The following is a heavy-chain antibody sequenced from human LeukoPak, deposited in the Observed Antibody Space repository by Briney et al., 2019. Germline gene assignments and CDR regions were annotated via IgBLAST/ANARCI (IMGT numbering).Heavy chain of an antibody. V-gene: IGHV1-18*01. D-gene: IGHD3-9*01. Sequence: ASVKVSCKASGYTFTSYGISWVRQAPGQGLEWMGWISAYNGNTNYAQKLQGRVTMTTDTSTSTAYMELRSLRSEDTAVYYCAREVEILTVTYAFDIWGQGTMVTVSS. J-gene: IGHJ3*02. CDR1: GYTFTSYG. CDR2: ISAYNGNT. CDR3: AREVEILTVTYAFDI.